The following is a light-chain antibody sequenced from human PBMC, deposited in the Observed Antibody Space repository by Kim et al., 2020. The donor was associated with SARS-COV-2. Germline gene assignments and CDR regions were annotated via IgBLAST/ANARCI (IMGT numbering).Light chain of an antibody. J-gene: IGLJ2*01. CDR3: NSRDSNDNVV. CDR1: SLRSYY. V-gene: IGLV3-19*01. CDR2: GKN. Sequence: AVGHTGRITCQGDSLRSYYATWYQQKPGQAPILIIYGKNNRPSVIPDRFSGSSSGNTASLTITGTQAGDEADYYCNSRDSNDNVVFGGGTQLTVL.